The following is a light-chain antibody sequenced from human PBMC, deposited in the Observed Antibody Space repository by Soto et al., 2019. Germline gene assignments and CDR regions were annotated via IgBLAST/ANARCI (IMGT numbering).Light chain of an antibody. V-gene: IGLV2-8*01. CDR2: EVT. CDR3: CLYAGTKYYV. CDR1: SSDIGRYEF. J-gene: IGLJ1*01. Sequence: QSVLTQPPSASGSLGQSVTISCTGTSSDIGRYEFVSWYQHHPGKAPKLIISEVTERPSGVPDRFSGSKSGNTASLTVSGLQADDEADYFCCLYAGTKYYVFGTGTKVTVL.